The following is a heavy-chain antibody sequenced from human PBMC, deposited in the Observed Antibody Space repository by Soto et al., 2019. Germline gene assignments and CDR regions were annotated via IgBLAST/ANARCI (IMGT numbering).Heavy chain of an antibody. J-gene: IGHJ4*02. CDR1: GFTFRNYN. CDR3: ARDIASPGGDYFDS. V-gene: IGHV3-21*06. D-gene: IGHD2-21*01. Sequence: VQLVESGGGLVKAGGSLRLFCTASGFTFRNYNMNWVRQAPGKGLEWVSSISTGGAYMFYADSVKGRFTISRDNAQNSLFLQIDSPRAEETAVYYCARDIASPGGDYFDSWGQGTLVTVSS. CDR2: ISTGGAYM.